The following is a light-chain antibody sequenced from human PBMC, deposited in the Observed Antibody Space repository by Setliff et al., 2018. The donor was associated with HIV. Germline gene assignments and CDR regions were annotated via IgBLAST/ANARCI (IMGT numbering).Light chain of an antibody. CDR3: CAYG. Sequence: QSVLTQPASVSGSPGQPITISCTGTSSDVGGYNYVSWYQQYPGKAPKLIIYEVNKRPSEVPDRFSGSKSGNTASLTISGLQTDDEADYYCCAYGFGSGTKVTVL. CDR2: EVN. J-gene: IGLJ1*01. V-gene: IGLV2-14*01. CDR1: SSDVGGYNY.